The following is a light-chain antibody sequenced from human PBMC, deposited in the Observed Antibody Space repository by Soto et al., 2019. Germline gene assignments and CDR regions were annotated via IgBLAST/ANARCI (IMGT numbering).Light chain of an antibody. J-gene: IGKJ4*01. CDR3: LQSIQVPLT. CDR2: EAS. CDR1: QSLLHTDGKTY. Sequence: DIVMTQTPLSLSVTPGQPASISCKSSQSLLHTDGKTYMYWYLQMPGQPPQLLIYEASNRFSGVPDRLSGSGAGTDFTLKISRVQAEDVGNYYCLQSIQVPLTFGGGTKVEI. V-gene: IGKV2D-29*01.